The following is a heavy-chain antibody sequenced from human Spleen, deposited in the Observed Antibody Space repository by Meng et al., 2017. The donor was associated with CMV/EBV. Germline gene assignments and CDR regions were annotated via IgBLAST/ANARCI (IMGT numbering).Heavy chain of an antibody. CDR3: ARGGPYYYYGMDV. V-gene: IGHV3-21*01. J-gene: IGHJ6*02. CDR1: GFTFSSYS. CDR2: ICSSSSYI. Sequence: GESLKISCAASGFTFSSYSMNWVRQAPGKGLEWVSSICSSSSYIYYADSVKGRFTISRDNAKNSLYLQMNSLRAEDTAVYYCARGGPYYYYGMDVWGQGTTVTVSS.